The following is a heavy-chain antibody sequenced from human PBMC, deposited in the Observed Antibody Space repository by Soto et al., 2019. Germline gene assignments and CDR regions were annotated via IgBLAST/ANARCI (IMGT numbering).Heavy chain of an antibody. V-gene: IGHV3-23*01. CDR1: GLTFSSYA. CDR2: ISGSGGTA. CDR3: TKGRGQNWNFDY. Sequence: EVQVLESGGGSVQPGGPLRLSCAANGLTFSSYAMQWFRRPPGKGPEWVSSISGSGGTAYYADSVQGRFSIARDSLVNTLYLQMNSLRAEHTAVYYCTKGRGQNWNFDYWGQGTLVTVSP. D-gene: IGHD1-1*01. J-gene: IGHJ4*02.